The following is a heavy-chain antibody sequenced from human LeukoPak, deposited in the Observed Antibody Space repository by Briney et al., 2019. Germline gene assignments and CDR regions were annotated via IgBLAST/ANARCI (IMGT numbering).Heavy chain of an antibody. CDR3: ARHVAPSDWLDV. J-gene: IGHJ6*02. D-gene: IGHD3-9*01. Sequence: PGGSLRLSCAASGFTLPTYWMHWVRQAPGKGLVWVSRIKSDGISTSYADSVKGRFTISRDNAKNTLYLQMNSLRAEDTAVYYCARHVAPSDWLDVWGQGTTVTVSS. V-gene: IGHV3-74*01. CDR1: GFTLPTYW. CDR2: IKSDGIST.